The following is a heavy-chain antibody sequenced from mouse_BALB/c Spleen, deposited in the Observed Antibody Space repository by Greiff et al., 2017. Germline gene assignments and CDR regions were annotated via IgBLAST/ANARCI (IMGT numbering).Heavy chain of an antibody. CDR1: GFTFSSYT. Sequence: EVNVVESGGGLVKPGGSLKLSCAASGFTFSSYTMSWVRQTPEKRLEWVATISSGGSYTYYPDSVKGRFTISRDNAKNTLYLQMSSLKSEDTAMYYCTRDRDGSSPYWYFDVWGAGTTVTVSS. D-gene: IGHD1-1*01. CDR2: ISSGGSYT. V-gene: IGHV5-6-4*01. CDR3: TRDRDGSSPYWYFDV. J-gene: IGHJ1*01.